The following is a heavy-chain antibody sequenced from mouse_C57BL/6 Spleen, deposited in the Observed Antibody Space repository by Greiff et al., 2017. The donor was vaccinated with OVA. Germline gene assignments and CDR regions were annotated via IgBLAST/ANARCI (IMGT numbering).Heavy chain of an antibody. Sequence: LVESGAELARPGASVKMSCKASGYTFTSYTMHWVKQRPGQGLEWIGYINPSSGYTKYNQKFKDKATLTADKSSSTAYMQLSSLTSEDSAVYYCARTPDYYGSSSMDYWGQGTSVTVSS. J-gene: IGHJ4*01. CDR1: GYTFTSYT. V-gene: IGHV1-4*01. D-gene: IGHD1-1*01. CDR2: INPSSGYT. CDR3: ARTPDYYGSSSMDY.